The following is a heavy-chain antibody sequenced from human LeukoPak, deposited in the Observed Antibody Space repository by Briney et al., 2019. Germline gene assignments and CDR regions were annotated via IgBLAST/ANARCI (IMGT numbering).Heavy chain of an antibody. J-gene: IGHJ4*02. CDR1: GFTFTSSA. CDR2: IVVGSGNT. Sequence: SVKVSCKASGFTFTSSAVQWVRQARGQRLEWIGWIVVGSGNTNYAQKFQERVTITRDMSTSTAYMELSSLRSEDTAVYYCAADSSGWQLPDYWGQGTLVTVSS. CDR3: AADSSGWQLPDY. V-gene: IGHV1-58*01. D-gene: IGHD6-19*01.